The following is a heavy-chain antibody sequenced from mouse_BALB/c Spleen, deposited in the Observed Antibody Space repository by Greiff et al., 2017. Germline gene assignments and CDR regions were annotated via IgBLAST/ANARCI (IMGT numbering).Heavy chain of an antibody. D-gene: IGHD2-4*01. V-gene: IGHV14-3*02. CDR2: IDPANGNT. Sequence: VQLQQSGAELVKPGASVKLSCTASGFNIKYTYMHWVKQRPEQGLEWIGRIDPANGNTKYDPKFQGKATITADTSSNTAYLQLSSLTSEDTAVYYCARGLRPDYWGQGTTLTVSS. J-gene: IGHJ2*01. CDR1: GFNIKYTY. CDR3: ARGLRPDY.